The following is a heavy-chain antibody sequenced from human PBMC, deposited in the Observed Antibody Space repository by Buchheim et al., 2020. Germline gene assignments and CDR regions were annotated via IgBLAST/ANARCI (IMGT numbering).Heavy chain of an antibody. V-gene: IGHV3-33*01. CDR1: GFTFSSYG. Sequence: QVQLVESGGGVVQPGRSLRLSCAASGFTFSSYGMHWVRQAQGKGLEWVAVIWYDGSNKYYADSVKGRFTISRDNSKNTLYLQMNSLRAEDTAVYYCARGVAVAPFDYWGQGTL. D-gene: IGHD6-19*01. CDR3: ARGVAVAPFDY. CDR2: IWYDGSNK. J-gene: IGHJ4*02.